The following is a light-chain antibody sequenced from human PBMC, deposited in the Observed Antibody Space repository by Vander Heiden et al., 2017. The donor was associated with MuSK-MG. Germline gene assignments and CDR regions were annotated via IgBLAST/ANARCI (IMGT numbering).Light chain of an antibody. CDR1: QSISSW. V-gene: IGKV1-5*03. CDR3: QQDNSYPYT. J-gene: IGKJ2*01. Sequence: DIQMTQPPSTLSASVGDRVTITCRASQSISSWLAWYQQKPGKAPKLLIYKASSLESGVPSRFSGSGSGTEFTLTISSLQPDDFATYYCQQDNSYPYTFGQGTKLEIK. CDR2: KAS.